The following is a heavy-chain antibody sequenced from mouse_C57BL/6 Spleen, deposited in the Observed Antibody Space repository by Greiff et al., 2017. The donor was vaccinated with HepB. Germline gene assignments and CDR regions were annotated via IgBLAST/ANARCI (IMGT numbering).Heavy chain of an antibody. V-gene: IGHV1-82*01. CDR1: GYAFSSSW. Sequence: QVQLQHSGPELVKPGASVKISCKASGYAFSSSWMNWVKQRPGKGLEWIGRIYPGDGDTNYNGKFKGKATLTADKSSSTAYMQLSSLTSEDSAVYFCARSLDSSGYRAYWGQGTLVTVSA. CDR3: ARSLDSSGYRAY. J-gene: IGHJ3*01. CDR2: IYPGDGDT. D-gene: IGHD3-2*02.